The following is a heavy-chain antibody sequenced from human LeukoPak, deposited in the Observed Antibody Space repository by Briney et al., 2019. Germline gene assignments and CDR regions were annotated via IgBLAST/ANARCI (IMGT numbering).Heavy chain of an antibody. CDR3: ARDSWHYGSGKSDY. CDR2: ISPYNGHT. J-gene: IGHJ4*02. V-gene: IGHV1-18*01. D-gene: IGHD3-10*01. Sequence: ASVKVSCKVSAYTLSSFGISWVRQAPGQGLEWMGWISPYNGHTNYAQKLQGRVTMTTDTSTSTAYMELRSLRSDDTAVYYCARDSWHYGSGKSDYWGQGTLVTVSS. CDR1: AYTLSSFG.